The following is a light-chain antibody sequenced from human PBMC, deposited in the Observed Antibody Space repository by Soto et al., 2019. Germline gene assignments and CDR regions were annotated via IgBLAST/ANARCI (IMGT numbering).Light chain of an antibody. Sequence: QSVLTQPASASGTPGQRVTISCSGSSSNIGSNTVSWYQQLPGTAPKLLIYSNNQRPSGVPDRFSGSKSGTSASLAISGLQSEDEADYYCAAWDDSLNAYVFGTGTKVTVL. CDR3: AAWDDSLNAYV. V-gene: IGLV1-44*01. J-gene: IGLJ1*01. CDR2: SNN. CDR1: SSNIGSNT.